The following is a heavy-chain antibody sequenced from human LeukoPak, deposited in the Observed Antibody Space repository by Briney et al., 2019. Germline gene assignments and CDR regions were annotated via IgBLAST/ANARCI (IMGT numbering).Heavy chain of an antibody. Sequence: GESLKISCAASGFIFSSYGMYWVRQAPGKGLEWVAFIRYDGSNKYYADSVKGQFTISRDNSKNTLYAQMSSLRVEDTAVYYCAKEGTVTPIDYWGQGTPVTVSS. CDR3: AKEGTVTPIDY. D-gene: IGHD4-17*01. V-gene: IGHV3-30*02. CDR2: IRYDGSNK. J-gene: IGHJ4*02. CDR1: GFIFSSYG.